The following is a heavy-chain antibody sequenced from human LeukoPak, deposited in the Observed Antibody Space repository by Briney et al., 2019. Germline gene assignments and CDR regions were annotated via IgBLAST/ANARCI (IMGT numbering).Heavy chain of an antibody. J-gene: IGHJ6*03. CDR1: GFTFSSYA. CDR2: ISYDASNK. Sequence: PGRSLILSCAAAGFTFSSYAMHWVRQAPGKGVELAAVISYDASNKYYPDSVKGRFTISRDNSKNTLYLQMNSLRADDTAVYYAARDQWRSSGYYYSYMDVWGKGTTVTVSS. V-gene: IGHV3-30*01. D-gene: IGHD2-15*01. CDR3: ARDQWRSSGYYYSYMDV.